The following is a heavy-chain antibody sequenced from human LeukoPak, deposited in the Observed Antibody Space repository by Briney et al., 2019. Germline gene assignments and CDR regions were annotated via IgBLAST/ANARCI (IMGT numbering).Heavy chain of an antibody. CDR1: GXTFSSYG. J-gene: IGHJ3*02. CDR2: IWYHGRNK. D-gene: IGHD3-22*01. V-gene: IGHV3-33*01. Sequence: GGPLTLSYAASGXTFSSYGMHWLRQAPGRGLEWVALIWYHGRNKYYADSVKVRFTISRDNSKNTLSLQLNSLRDEDTAVYYCARDGGSSGYHDALDIWGQGTMVTVSA. CDR3: ARDGGSSGYHDALDI.